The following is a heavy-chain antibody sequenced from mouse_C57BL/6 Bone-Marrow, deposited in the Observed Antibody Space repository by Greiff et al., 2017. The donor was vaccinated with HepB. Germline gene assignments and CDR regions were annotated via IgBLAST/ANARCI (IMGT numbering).Heavy chain of an antibody. V-gene: IGHV3-6*01. CDR1: GYSITSGYY. CDR3: ARWGTTVVALYYYAMDY. Sequence: EVQLQESGPGLVKPSQSLSLTCSVTGYSITSGYYWNWIRQFPGNKLEWMGYISYDGSNNYNPSLKNRISITRDTSKNQFFLKLNSVTTEDTATYYCARWGTTVVALYYYAMDYWGQGTSVTVSS. D-gene: IGHD1-1*01. J-gene: IGHJ4*01. CDR2: ISYDGSN.